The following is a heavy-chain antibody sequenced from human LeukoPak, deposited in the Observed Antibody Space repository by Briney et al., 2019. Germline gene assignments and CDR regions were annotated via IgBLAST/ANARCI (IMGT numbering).Heavy chain of an antibody. Sequence: SVKVSCKASGYTFTSYYMHWVRQAPPQGIEWMGIINPNGGSTSYAQQSHGRVTMTSDMSTSTVYMELSSLRSEDTGVYYCARAHVTYYYDSSGYPNPYFDYWGQGTLVTVSS. J-gene: IGHJ4*02. CDR3: ARAHVTYYYDSSGYPNPYFDY. V-gene: IGHV1-46*01. D-gene: IGHD3-22*01. CDR1: GYTFTSYY. CDR2: INPNGGST.